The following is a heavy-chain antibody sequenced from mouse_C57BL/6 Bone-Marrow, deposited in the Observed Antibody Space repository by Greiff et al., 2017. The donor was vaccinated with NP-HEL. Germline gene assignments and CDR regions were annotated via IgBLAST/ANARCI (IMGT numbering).Heavy chain of an antibody. J-gene: IGHJ3*01. D-gene: IGHD1-1*01. CDR3: ASENYGSSPFAY. V-gene: IGHV1-81*01. CDR2: IYPRSGNT. CDR1: GYTFTSYG. Sequence: VKLMESGAELARPGASVKLSCKASGYTFTSYGISWVKQRPGQGLEWIGEIYPRSGNTYYNEKFKGKATLTADKSPSTAYMELRSLTSEDSAVYFCASENYGSSPFAYWGQGTLVTVSA.